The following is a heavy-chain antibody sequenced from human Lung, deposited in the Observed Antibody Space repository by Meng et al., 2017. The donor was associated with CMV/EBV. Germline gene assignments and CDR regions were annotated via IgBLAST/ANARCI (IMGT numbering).Heavy chain of an antibody. J-gene: IGHJ6*01. D-gene: IGHD2-2*01. Sequence: SVKVSCKASGGTFSSYTISWVRQAPGQGLEWMGRIIPILGIANYAQKFQGRVTITADKSTSTAYMELSSLRSEDTAVYYCARAFIVVVPAAIGSPYGMEVWXQGTXVTVDS. V-gene: IGHV1-69*02. CDR2: IIPILGIA. CDR1: GGTFSSYT. CDR3: ARAFIVVVPAAIGSPYGMEV.